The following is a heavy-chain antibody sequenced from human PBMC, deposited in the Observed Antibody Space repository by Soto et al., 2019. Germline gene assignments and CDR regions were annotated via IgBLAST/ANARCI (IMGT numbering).Heavy chain of an antibody. CDR2: IYYNGNT. CDR3: AREGNLGRWIQPLDS. V-gene: IGHV4-59*01. Sequence: PSETLYLTCTVSGDSISSYYWSWIRQPPGKGLEWIGNIYYNGNTNYSPSLKSRVTMSVDTSKNHFSLKLISVTTADTAVYFCAREGNLGRWIQPLDSWGQGTLVTVSS. D-gene: IGHD2-2*03. J-gene: IGHJ4*02. CDR1: GDSISSYY.